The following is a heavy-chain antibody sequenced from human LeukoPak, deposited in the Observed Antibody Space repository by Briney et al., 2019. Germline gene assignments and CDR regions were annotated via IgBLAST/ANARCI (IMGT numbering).Heavy chain of an antibody. J-gene: IGHJ4*01. CDR1: GFTFSSYG. V-gene: IGHV3-30*02. CDR2: IRYDGSNK. CDR3: ATTNIVATYYFAY. Sequence: GGSLRLSCAASGFTFSSYGMHWVRQAPGKGLEWVAFIRYDGSNKYYADSVKGRFTISRDNSKNTLYLQMNSLRAEDTAVYYCATTNIVATYYFAYWGHRTLVTVSS. D-gene: IGHD5-12*01.